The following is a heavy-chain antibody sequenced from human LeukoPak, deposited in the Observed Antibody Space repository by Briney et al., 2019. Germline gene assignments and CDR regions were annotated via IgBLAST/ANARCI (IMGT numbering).Heavy chain of an antibody. Sequence: SETLSLTCAVYGGSFSGYYWSWIRQPPGKGLEWIGEINHSGSTNYNPSLKSRVTISVDTSKNQFSLKLSSVTAADTAVYYCARGDCSGGTCYVPPLDYWGQGTLVTVSS. D-gene: IGHD2-15*01. J-gene: IGHJ4*02. CDR1: GGSFSGYY. CDR2: INHSGST. CDR3: ARGDCSGGTCYVPPLDY. V-gene: IGHV4-34*01.